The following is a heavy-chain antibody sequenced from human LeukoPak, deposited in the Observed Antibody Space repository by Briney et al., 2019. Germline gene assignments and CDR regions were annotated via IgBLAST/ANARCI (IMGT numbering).Heavy chain of an antibody. D-gene: IGHD6-13*01. CDR3: ARATAAAGPFDY. CDR1: GGSISSGGYY. V-gene: IGHV4-30-4*08. CDR2: IYYSGNT. Sequence: SETLSLTCAVSGGSISSGGYYWSWLRQPPGKGLEWIGYIYYSGNTYYNPSLKSRITISLDTSKSQFSLRLTSVTAADTAVYYCARATAAAGPFDYWGQGTLVTVSS. J-gene: IGHJ4*02.